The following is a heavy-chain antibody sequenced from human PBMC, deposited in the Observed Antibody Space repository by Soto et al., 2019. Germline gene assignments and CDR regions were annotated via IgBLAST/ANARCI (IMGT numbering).Heavy chain of an antibody. CDR3: AKAHYDYYDSSGYYHHGGCFDY. Sequence: GGSLRLSCAASGFTFSSYAMSWVRQAPGKGLEWVSAISGSGGSTYYADSVKGRFTISRDNSKNTLYLQMNSLRAEDTAVYYCAKAHYDYYDSSGYYHHGGCFDYWGQGTRVTV. CDR1: GFTFSSYA. V-gene: IGHV3-23*01. D-gene: IGHD3-22*01. J-gene: IGHJ4*02. CDR2: ISGSGGST.